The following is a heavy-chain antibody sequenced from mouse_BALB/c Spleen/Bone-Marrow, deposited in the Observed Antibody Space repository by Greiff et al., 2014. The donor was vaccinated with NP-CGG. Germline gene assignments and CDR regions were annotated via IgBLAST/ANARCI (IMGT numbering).Heavy chain of an antibody. CDR1: GFTFSSYG. Sequence: EVQRVESGGDLVKPGGSLKLSCAASGFTFSSYGMSWGRQTPDKRLEWVATISSGGSNTYYPDSVKGRFTISRDNAKNTLYLQMSSLKSEDTAMYYCARHQRYYAMDYWGQGTSVTVFS. J-gene: IGHJ4*01. CDR3: ARHQRYYAMDY. V-gene: IGHV5-6*01. CDR2: ISSGGSNT.